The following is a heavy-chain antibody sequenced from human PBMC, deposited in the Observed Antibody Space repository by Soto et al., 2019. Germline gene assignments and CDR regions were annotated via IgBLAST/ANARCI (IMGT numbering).Heavy chain of an antibody. D-gene: IGHD3-22*01. CDR1: GGTFSSYA. CDR3: ARPVLEYDSLREGGMDV. Sequence: QVQLVQSGAEVKKPGSSVKVSCKASGGTFSSYAISWVRQAPGQGLEWMGGIIPIFGTANYAQKFQGRVTIPADKSPGTAYKELGRLRSEDTAGYYWARPVLEYDSLREGGMDVWGQGTTVTVSS. J-gene: IGHJ6*02. V-gene: IGHV1-69*06. CDR2: IIPIFGTA.